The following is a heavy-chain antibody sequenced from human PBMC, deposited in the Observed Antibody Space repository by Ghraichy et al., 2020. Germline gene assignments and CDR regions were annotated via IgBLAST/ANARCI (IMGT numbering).Heavy chain of an antibody. D-gene: IGHD3-10*01. V-gene: IGHV4-34*01. Sequence: SETLSLTCAVYGGSFSGYYWSWIRQPPGKGLEWIGEINHSGSTNYNPSLKSRVTISVDTSKNQFSLKLSSVTAADTAVYYWARGRVNIWFGESKFDYWGQGTLVTVSS. J-gene: IGHJ4*02. CDR1: GGSFSGYY. CDR2: INHSGST. CDR3: ARGRVNIWFGESKFDY.